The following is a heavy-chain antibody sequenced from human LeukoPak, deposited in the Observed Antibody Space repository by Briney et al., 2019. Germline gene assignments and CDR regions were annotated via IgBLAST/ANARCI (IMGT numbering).Heavy chain of an antibody. J-gene: IGHJ4*02. D-gene: IGHD2-2*01. CDR2: ISSSSSYI. Sequence: GGSLRLSCAASGFTFSSYSMNWVHQAPGKGLEWVSSISSSSSYIYYADSVKGRFTISRDNAKNSLYLQMNSLRAEDTAVYYCARDPPTYCSSTRCYGVSFDYWGQGTLVTVSS. CDR3: ARDPPTYCSSTRCYGVSFDY. V-gene: IGHV3-21*01. CDR1: GFTFSSYS.